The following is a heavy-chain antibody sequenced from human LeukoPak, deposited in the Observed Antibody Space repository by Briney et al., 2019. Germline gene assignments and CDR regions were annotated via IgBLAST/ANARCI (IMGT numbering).Heavy chain of an antibody. D-gene: IGHD3-22*01. CDR3: ARDPGSGYYYDY. Sequence: ASVRVSCKASGYTFTGYYMHWVRQAPGQGLEWMGRINPNSGGTDYAQKFQGRVTMTRDTSISTAYMELSRLRSDDTAVYYCARDPGSGYYYDYWGQGTLVTVS. J-gene: IGHJ4*02. CDR1: GYTFTGYY. CDR2: INPNSGGT. V-gene: IGHV1-2*06.